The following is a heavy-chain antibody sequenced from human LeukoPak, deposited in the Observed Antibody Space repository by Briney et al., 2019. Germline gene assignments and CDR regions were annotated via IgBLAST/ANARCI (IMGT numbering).Heavy chain of an antibody. V-gene: IGHV4-59*01. Sequence: PSATLSLTYTVSGGSISSYYWSWIRQPPGKGLEWIGYIYYSGSTNYNPSLKSRVTISVDTSKNQFFLKLSSVTAADTAVYYCARVFSSGWYYFDYWGQGTLVTVSS. D-gene: IGHD6-19*01. CDR1: GGSISSYY. J-gene: IGHJ4*02. CDR2: IYYSGST. CDR3: ARVFSSGWYYFDY.